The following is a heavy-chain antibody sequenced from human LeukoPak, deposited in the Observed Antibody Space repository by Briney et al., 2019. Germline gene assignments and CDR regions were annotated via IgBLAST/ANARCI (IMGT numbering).Heavy chain of an antibody. V-gene: IGHV3-23*01. Sequence: GGSLRLSCAASEFTFSSYAMSWVRQAPGKGLEWVSAISGSGGSTYYADSVKGRFTISRDNSKNTLYLQMNSLRAEDTAVYYCAKGQRILRFLEWSHDYWGQGTLVTVSS. CDR2: ISGSGGST. D-gene: IGHD3-3*01. CDR1: EFTFSSYA. CDR3: AKGQRILRFLEWSHDY. J-gene: IGHJ4*02.